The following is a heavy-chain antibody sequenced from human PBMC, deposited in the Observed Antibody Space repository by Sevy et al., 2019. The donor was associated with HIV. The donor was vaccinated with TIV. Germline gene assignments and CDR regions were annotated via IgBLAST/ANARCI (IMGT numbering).Heavy chain of an antibody. V-gene: IGHV1-46*01. Sequence: ASVKVSCKASGYTFSSYYMHWVRQAPGQGLEWMGIISPTAGITTDAQMFQGRLTMTRDTSTNTVYMELSSLRSEDTAVYYCARGRSTGYCDYWSQGTLVTVSS. CDR3: ARGRSTGYCDY. CDR1: GYTFSSYY. J-gene: IGHJ4*02. CDR2: ISPTAGIT. D-gene: IGHD3-22*01.